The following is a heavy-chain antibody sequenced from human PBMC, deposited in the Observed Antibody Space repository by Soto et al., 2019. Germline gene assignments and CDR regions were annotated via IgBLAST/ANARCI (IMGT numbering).Heavy chain of an antibody. CDR3: AKVLSGYSGYDSPAYYYYGMDV. V-gene: IGHV3-23*01. J-gene: IGHJ6*04. Sequence: GGSLRLSCAASGFTFSSYAMSWVRQAPGKGLEWVSAISGSGGSTYYADSVKGRFTISRDNSKNTLYLQMNSLRAEDTAVYYCAKVLSGYSGYDSPAYYYYGMDVWGKGTTVTVSS. D-gene: IGHD5-12*01. CDR2: ISGSGGST. CDR1: GFTFSSYA.